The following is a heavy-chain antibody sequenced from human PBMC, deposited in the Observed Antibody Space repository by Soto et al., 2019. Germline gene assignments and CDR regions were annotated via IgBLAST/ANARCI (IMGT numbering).Heavy chain of an antibody. CDR2: INAGNGNT. CDR1: GYTFTNYA. CDR3: ARDPTPVWGSSYYYYGMDV. J-gene: IGHJ6*02. V-gene: IGHV1-3*01. D-gene: IGHD3-16*01. Sequence: ASVKVSCKASGYTFTNYAIHWVRQAPGQRLEWMGWINAGNGNTKYSQKFQGRVTFTRDTSASTVYMELSSLSSEDTAVYYCARDPTPVWGSSYYYYGMDVWGQGTTVTVSS.